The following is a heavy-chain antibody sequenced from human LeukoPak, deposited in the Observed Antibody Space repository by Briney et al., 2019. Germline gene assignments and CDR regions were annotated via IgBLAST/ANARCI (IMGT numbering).Heavy chain of an antibody. CDR2: IHYSGST. D-gene: IGHD3-10*01. J-gene: IGHJ6*02. CDR3: ARGPGSSETRPPYSNYYGLD. Sequence: PSETLSLTCTVSGGSINNYYWSWIRQPPGKGLEWIGHIHYSGSTTYNPSLKSRVTISVDTSKNQFSLTLTSVTAADTAVYYCARGPGSSETRPPYSNYYGLDWGQGTTVTVSS. V-gene: IGHV4-59*08. CDR1: GGSINNYY.